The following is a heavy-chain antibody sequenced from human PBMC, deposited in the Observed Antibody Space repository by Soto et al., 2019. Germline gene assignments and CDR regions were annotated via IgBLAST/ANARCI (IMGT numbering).Heavy chain of an antibody. J-gene: IGHJ4*02. CDR3: ARVGVAGPLKVGY. Sequence: GASVKVSCKASGGTFSSYAISWVRQAPGQGLEWMGGIIPINGNANYAQKFQGRVTMTTDASTSTAYMELRSLRSDDTAVYYCARVGVAGPLKVGYWGQGTLVTVSS. CDR1: GGTFSSYA. V-gene: IGHV1-69*05. CDR2: IIPINGNA. D-gene: IGHD6-19*01.